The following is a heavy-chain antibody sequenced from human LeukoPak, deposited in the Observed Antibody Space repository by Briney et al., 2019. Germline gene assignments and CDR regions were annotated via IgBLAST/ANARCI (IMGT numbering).Heavy chain of an antibody. Sequence: PGGSLRLSCAASGFTFSDYYMSWIRQAPGKGLEWVSYISSSGSTIYYADSVKGRFTMSRDNSKNTLFLQMNSLRTEDTAVYYCAKDRSTTWSFDYWGQGTLVTVSS. CDR2: ISSSGSTI. CDR3: AKDRSTTWSFDY. D-gene: IGHD6-13*01. CDR1: GFTFSDYY. J-gene: IGHJ4*02. V-gene: IGHV3-11*04.